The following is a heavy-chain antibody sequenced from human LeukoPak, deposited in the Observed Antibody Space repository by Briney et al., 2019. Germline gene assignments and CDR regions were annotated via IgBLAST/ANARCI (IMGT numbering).Heavy chain of an antibody. CDR2: INPNSGGT. J-gene: IGHJ4*02. CDR3: ARGEYCSSTSCYDY. D-gene: IGHD2-2*01. CDR1: GYTFTGYY. V-gene: IGHV1-2*04. Sequence: EASVKVSSKASGYTFTGYYMHWVRQAPGQRRERMGWINPNSGGTNYAQKFQGWVTMTRDTSISTAYMELSRLRFDDTAVYYCARGEYCSSTSCYDYWGQGTLVTVSS.